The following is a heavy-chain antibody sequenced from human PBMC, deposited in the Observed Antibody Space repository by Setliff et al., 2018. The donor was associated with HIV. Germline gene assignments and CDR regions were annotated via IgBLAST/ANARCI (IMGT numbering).Heavy chain of an antibody. CDR3: ARDQEAYCSSSSCPYYFDY. CDR2: ISSSSSYI. D-gene: IGHD2-2*01. J-gene: IGHJ4*02. V-gene: IGHV3-21*01. Sequence: GGSLRLSCAASGFTFIPYSMNWVRQAPGKGLEWVSSISSSSSYIYYADSVKGRFSISRDNAKNSLYLQMNSLRAEDTAVYYCARDQEAYCSSSSCPYYFDYWGQGTLVTVSS. CDR1: GFTFIPYS.